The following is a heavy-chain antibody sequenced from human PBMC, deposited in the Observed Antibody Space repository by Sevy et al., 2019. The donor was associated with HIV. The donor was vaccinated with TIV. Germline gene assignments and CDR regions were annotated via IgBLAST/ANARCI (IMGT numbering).Heavy chain of an antibody. CDR2: IHYSGTT. CDR3: ARGEGAPDY. Sequence: SETLSLTCSVSGGSISSSSYYWGWIRQPPGKGLEWIASIHYSGTTYYSPSLMSRLTISIDTSKNQFSLKVSSVTAADSAVYYCARGEGAPDYWGQGTLVTVSS. V-gene: IGHV4-39*01. CDR1: GGSISSSSYY. J-gene: IGHJ4*02.